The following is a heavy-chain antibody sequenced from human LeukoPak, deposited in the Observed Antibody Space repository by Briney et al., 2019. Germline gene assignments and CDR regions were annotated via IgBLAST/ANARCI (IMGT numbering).Heavy chain of an antibody. J-gene: IGHJ6*03. CDR2: IIPIFGTA. CDR3: ARAKMAPGHNYMDV. D-gene: IGHD5-24*01. Sequence: SLKVSCTASGGTFSSYAISWVRQAPGQGLEWMGGIIPIFGTADYAQKFQGRVTITTDESTSTAYMELSSLRSEDTAVYYCARAKMAPGHNYMDVWGKGTTVTVSS. CDR1: GGTFSSYA. V-gene: IGHV1-69*05.